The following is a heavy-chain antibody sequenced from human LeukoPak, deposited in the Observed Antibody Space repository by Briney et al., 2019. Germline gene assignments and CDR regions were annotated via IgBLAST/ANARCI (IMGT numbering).Heavy chain of an antibody. J-gene: IGHJ3*02. CDR1: GGSISSYY. V-gene: IGHV4-59*08. Sequence: SETPSLTCTVSGGSISSYYWSWIRQPPGKGLEWIGYIYYSGSTNYNPSLKSRVTISVDTSKNQFSLKLSSVTAADTAVYYCARIWGGYSYAYGFDAFDIWGQGTMVTVSS. CDR3: ARIWGGYSYAYGFDAFDI. D-gene: IGHD5-18*01. CDR2: IYYSGST.